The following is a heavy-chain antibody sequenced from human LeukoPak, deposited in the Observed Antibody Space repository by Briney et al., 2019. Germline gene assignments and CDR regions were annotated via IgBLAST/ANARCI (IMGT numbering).Heavy chain of an antibody. CDR1: GFTFDDYA. CDR3: AKGRGIAVAGTGYLDY. CDR2: ISWNSGSI. Sequence: GRSLRLSCAASGFTFDDYAMHWVRQAPGKGLEWVSGISWNSGSIGYADSVKGRFTISRDNAENSLYLQMNSLRAEDMALYYCAKGRGIAVAGTGYLDYWGQGTLVTVSS. V-gene: IGHV3-9*03. J-gene: IGHJ4*02. D-gene: IGHD6-19*01.